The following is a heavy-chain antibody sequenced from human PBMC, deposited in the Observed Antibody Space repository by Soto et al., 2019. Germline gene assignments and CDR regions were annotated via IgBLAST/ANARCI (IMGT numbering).Heavy chain of an antibody. D-gene: IGHD2-15*01. CDR2: IYTSGST. CDR1: GGSISSYY. Sequence: PSETLSLTCTVSGGSISSYYWSWIRQPAGKGLEWIGRIYTSGSTNYNPSLKSRVTMSVDTSKNQFSLKLSSVTAADTAVYYCARERGGYCSGGSCYATDYYGMDVWGRGTTVTFSS. CDR3: ARERGGYCSGGSCYATDYYGMDV. J-gene: IGHJ6*02. V-gene: IGHV4-4*07.